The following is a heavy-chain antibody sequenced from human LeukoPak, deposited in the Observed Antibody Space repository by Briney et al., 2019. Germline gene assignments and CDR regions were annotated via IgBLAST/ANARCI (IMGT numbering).Heavy chain of an antibody. D-gene: IGHD2-2*01. CDR3: AKDRGKIVVVPAADY. J-gene: IGHJ4*02. CDR1: GFTFSNYA. Sequence: GGSLRLSCAASGFTFSNYAMSWVRQAPGKGLEWVSATIGSGYNTYYADSVKGRFAISRDSSKNTLYLQMNSLRAEDTAVYYCAKDRGKIVVVPAADYWGQGTLVTVSS. V-gene: IGHV3-23*01. CDR2: TIGSGYNT.